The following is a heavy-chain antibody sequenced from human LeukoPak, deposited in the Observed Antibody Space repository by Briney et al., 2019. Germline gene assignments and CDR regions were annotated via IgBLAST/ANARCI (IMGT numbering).Heavy chain of an antibody. CDR3: ARVVGVTVFGVANLYYYYGMDV. J-gene: IGHJ6*02. CDR2: INPNSGGT. V-gene: IGHV1-2*02. D-gene: IGHD3-3*01. Sequence: ASVKVSCKASGYTFTGYYMHWVRQAPGQGLEWMGWINPNSGGTNYAQKFQGRVTMTRDTSISTAYMELSRLRSDDTAVYYCARVVGVTVFGVANLYYYYGMDVWGQGTTVTVSS. CDR1: GYTFTGYY.